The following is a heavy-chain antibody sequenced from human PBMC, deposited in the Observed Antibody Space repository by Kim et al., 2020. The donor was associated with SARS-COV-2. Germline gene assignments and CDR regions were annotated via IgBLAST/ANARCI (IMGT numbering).Heavy chain of an antibody. D-gene: IGHD6-13*01. V-gene: IGHV4-34*01. Sequence: SETLSLTCAVYGGSFSGYYWSWIRQPPGKGLEWIGEINHSGSTNYNPSLKSRVTISVDTSKNQFSLKLSSVTAADTAVYYCARGRSSSWYYRFDPWGQGT. J-gene: IGHJ5*02. CDR1: GGSFSGYY. CDR3: ARGRSSSWYYRFDP. CDR2: INHSGST.